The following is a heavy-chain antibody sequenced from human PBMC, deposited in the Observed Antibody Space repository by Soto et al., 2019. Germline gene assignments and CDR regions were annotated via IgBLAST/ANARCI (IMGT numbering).Heavy chain of an antibody. D-gene: IGHD6-6*01. Sequence: PGGSLRLSCAASGFTVSGDYVSWVRQAPGKGLECVSGMNSGGRSYYADSVKGRFTISRDTSKNMLYLQMNSLRADDTAVFYCAKALQYSSSRDYFYYGMDVWGQGTTVTVSS. V-gene: IGHV3-53*01. CDR2: MNSGGRS. J-gene: IGHJ6*02. CDR1: GFTVSGDY. CDR3: AKALQYSSSRDYFYYGMDV.